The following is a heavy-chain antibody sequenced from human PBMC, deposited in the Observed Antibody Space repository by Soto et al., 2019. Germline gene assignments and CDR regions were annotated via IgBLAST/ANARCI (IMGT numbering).Heavy chain of an antibody. CDR2: ISAYNGNT. CDR3: ARAPPYDSSGYYGY. D-gene: IGHD3-22*01. J-gene: IGHJ4*02. V-gene: IGHV1-18*01. Sequence: ASVKVSCKASGYTFTSYGISWVRQAPGQGLEWMGWISAYNGNTNYAQKLQGRVTMTTDTSTSTAYMELRSLRSDDTAVYYCARAPPYDSSGYYGYWGQGTLVPVSS. CDR1: GYTFTSYG.